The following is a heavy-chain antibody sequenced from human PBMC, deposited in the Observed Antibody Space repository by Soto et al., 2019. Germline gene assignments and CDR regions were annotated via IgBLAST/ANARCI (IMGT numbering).Heavy chain of an antibody. CDR2: ISYDGNKK. D-gene: IGHD7-27*01. V-gene: IGHV3-30-3*01. CDR1: GFTFSNYG. CDR3: AKAGEN. Sequence: QVQLVESGGGVVQPGRSLRLSCAASGFTFSNYGMHWARQAPGKGLEWVAVISYDGNKKYYADSVKGLFTISRDNSKITLYLQMNSLRTEDTAVYYGAKAGENWGQGTLVTVSS. J-gene: IGHJ4*02.